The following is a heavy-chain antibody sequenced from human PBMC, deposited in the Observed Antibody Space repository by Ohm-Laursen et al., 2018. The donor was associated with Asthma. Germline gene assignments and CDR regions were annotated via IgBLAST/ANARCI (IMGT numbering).Heavy chain of an antibody. Sequence: TLSLTCTVSGGSIGSDDYYWSWIRQPPGKGLEWIGYIYHSVSTYYSPSLKSRVTISGDTSKNQFSLKLSFVTAADTAVYYCDRGPMHDYYFDNWGQGTLVTVSS. CDR1: GGSIGSDDYY. CDR2: IYHSVST. V-gene: IGHV4-30-4*01. CDR3: DRGPMHDYYFDN. J-gene: IGHJ4*02. D-gene: IGHD1-1*01.